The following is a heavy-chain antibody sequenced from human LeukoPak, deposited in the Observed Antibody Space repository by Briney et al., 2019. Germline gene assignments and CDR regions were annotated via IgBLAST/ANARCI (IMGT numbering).Heavy chain of an antibody. CDR3: ARNPPTMVREYYFDY. J-gene: IGHJ4*02. V-gene: IGHV7-4-1*02. Sequence: ASVKVSCKASGYTFTSFVINWVRQAPGQGPKWMGWVNTITGNPTYAQGFTGRFVFSLDTSVSTAYLRISSLKAEDTAVYYCARNPPTMVREYYFDYWGQGTLVTVSS. D-gene: IGHD3-10*01. CDR1: GYTFTSFV. CDR2: VNTITGNP.